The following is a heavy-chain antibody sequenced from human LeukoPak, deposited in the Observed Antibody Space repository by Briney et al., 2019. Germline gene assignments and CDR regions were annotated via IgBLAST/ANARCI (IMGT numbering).Heavy chain of an antibody. CDR1: GFTFSSYD. CDR3: AREGKARLQLFGY. CDR2: IRYDGRHT. J-gene: IGHJ4*02. V-gene: IGHV3-33*08. Sequence: GRSLRLSCGASGFTFSSYDMHWVRRAPGKGLEWVAGIRYDGRHTYHADSVKGRFTISRDNSKNTLYLQMNSLRAEDTAVYYCAREGKARLQLFGYWGQGTLVTVSS. D-gene: IGHD5-24*01.